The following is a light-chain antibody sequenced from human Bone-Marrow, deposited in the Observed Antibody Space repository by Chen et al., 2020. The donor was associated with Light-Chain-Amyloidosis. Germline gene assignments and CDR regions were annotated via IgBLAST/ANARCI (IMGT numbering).Light chain of an antibody. CDR2: RDT. V-gene: IGLV3-25*03. CDR3: QSADSSGTYEVI. Sequence: SYELTQPPSVSVSPGQTARITCSGDDLPTKYAYWYQQKPGQAPVLVIHRDTERPSGNSERFSGSSSWTTATLTISGVQAEDEADYHCQSADSSGTYEVIFGGGTKLTAL. CDR1: DLPTKY. J-gene: IGLJ2*01.